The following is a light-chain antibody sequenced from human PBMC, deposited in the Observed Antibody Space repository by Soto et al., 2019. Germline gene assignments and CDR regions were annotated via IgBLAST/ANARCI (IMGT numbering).Light chain of an antibody. CDR3: QQYESYPLT. J-gene: IGKJ4*01. CDR1: QSISTL. CDR2: KAS. Sequence: DIQMTQSPSTLSASAGDRVTITCRASQSISTLLAWYQQKPGKVPKLLIYKASSLESGVPSRFSGSGSGTEFSLTISSLQADDFATYYCQQYESYPLTFGGGTKVEIK. V-gene: IGKV1-5*03.